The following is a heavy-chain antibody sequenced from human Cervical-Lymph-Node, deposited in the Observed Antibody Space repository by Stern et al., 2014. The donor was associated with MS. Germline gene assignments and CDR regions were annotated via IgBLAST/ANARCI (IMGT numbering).Heavy chain of an antibody. D-gene: IGHD2-15*01. CDR1: GFTLNDYY. J-gene: IGHJ2*01. CDR2: ISSSGSTI. Sequence: QVQLVQSGGGLVKPGGSLRLSCAASGFTLNDYYMSWIRQAPGKGLEWVSYISSSGSTIYYADSVKGRFTISRDKDKNSLDLQMNSLKAEDTAVYYCASHRPGQLLLGWYFDLWGRGTLVTVSS. V-gene: IGHV3-11*01. CDR3: ASHRPGQLLLGWYFDL.